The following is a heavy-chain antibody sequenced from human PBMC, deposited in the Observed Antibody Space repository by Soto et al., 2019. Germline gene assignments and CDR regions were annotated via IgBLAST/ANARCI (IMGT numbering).Heavy chain of an antibody. CDR3: VHRADFRGNWDGGYFAS. D-gene: IGHD1-1*01. Sequence: QITLRESGPARVRPTQPLTLTCVFSGFSLYTSGVGVGWIRQPPGKALEDLALIYWDDDKRYNPSLKSRLALTKDTSKNQVDLPITNVDPLDTATYFCVHRADFRGNWDGGYFASWGQGALVTVSS. CDR1: GFSLYTSGVG. J-gene: IGHJ4*02. CDR2: IYWDDDK. V-gene: IGHV2-5*02.